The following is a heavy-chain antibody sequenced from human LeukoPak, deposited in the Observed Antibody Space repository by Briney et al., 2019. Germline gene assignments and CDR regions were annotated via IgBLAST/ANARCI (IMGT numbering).Heavy chain of an antibody. CDR3: ARVYFDSSGYGNYFDY. V-gene: IGHV3-20*04. D-gene: IGHD3-22*01. J-gene: IGHJ4*02. Sequence: GGSLRLSCAASGVTFDDYGMTWVRLAPGKGLEWVSGSNWNGGSTGYVDSVKGRFTISRDNAKNSLSLQMNSLRAEDTALYYCARVYFDSSGYGNYFDYWGQGTLVTVSS. CDR2: SNWNGGST. CDR1: GVTFDDYG.